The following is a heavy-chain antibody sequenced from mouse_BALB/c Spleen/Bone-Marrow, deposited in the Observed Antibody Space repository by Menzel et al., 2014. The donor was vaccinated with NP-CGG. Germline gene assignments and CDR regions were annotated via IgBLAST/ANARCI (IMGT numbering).Heavy chain of an antibody. D-gene: IGHD2-4*01. V-gene: IGHV1-54*01. CDR2: INPGSDSS. CDR3: ARAIYYYYADGGPFAY. CDR1: AYAFTNYL. Sequence: QVQLKESGAELVRPGTSVKVSCKASAYAFTNYLIEWIKKRPGQGLEWIGAINPGSDSSTYNEKFRGKATLTADNSSSTAYMQLSSLTSDDSAVYFCARAIYYYYADGGPFAYWGQGSLVSVSA. J-gene: IGHJ3*01.